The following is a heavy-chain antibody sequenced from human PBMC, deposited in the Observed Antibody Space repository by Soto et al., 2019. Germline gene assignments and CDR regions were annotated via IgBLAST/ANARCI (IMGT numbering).Heavy chain of an antibody. V-gene: IGHV3-11*05. Sequence: GGSLRLSCAASGFTFRDYYMSWIRQAPGKGLEWVSDISSSSTYINYADSVKGRFTISRDNAKNSLYLQMSSLRAEDTAVYYCARGFSAGKGSPPDFWGQGSLVTVSS. D-gene: IGHD6-13*01. CDR2: ISSSSTYI. CDR1: GFTFRDYY. CDR3: ARGFSAGKGSPPDF. J-gene: IGHJ4*02.